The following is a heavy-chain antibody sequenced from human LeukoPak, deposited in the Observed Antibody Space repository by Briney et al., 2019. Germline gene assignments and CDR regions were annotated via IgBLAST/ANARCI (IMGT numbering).Heavy chain of an antibody. CDR2: ISAYNGNT. D-gene: IGHD2-2*01. J-gene: IGHJ4*02. CDR3: ARDICSSTSCLLYYFDY. CDR1: GHTFTSYG. V-gene: IGHV1-18*01. Sequence: ASVKVSCKASGHTFTSYGISWVRQAPGQGLEWMGWISAYNGNTNYAQKLQGRVTMTTDTSTSTAYMELRSLRSDDTAVYYCARDICSSTSCLLYYFDYWGQGTLVTVSS.